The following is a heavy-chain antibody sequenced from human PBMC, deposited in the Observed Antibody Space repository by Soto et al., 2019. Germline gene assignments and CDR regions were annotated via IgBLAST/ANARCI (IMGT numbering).Heavy chain of an antibody. Sequence: PGGSLRLSCAASGFTFSSYAMSWVRQAPGKGLEWVSAISGSGGSTYYADSVKGRFTISRDNAKNSLYLQMNSLRAEDTAVYYCARDPTLSRYCSGGSCYSRYYFDYWGQGTLVTVSS. V-gene: IGHV3-23*01. CDR2: ISGSGGST. CDR1: GFTFSSYA. CDR3: ARDPTLSRYCSGGSCYSRYYFDY. J-gene: IGHJ4*02. D-gene: IGHD2-15*01.